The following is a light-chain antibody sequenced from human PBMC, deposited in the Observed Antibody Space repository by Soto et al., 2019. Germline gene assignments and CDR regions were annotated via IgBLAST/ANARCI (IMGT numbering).Light chain of an antibody. J-gene: IGLJ1*01. Sequence: QSVLTQPASVSGSPGQSITISCTGTSSDVGGYKYVSWYQQHPDKAPKLIIYDVTNRPSGISNRFSGSKSGNTASLTISGPQPKAEADNNSTSYTSSSSYVFGPGT. V-gene: IGLV2-14*01. CDR1: SSDVGGYKY. CDR3: TSYTSSSSYV. CDR2: DVT.